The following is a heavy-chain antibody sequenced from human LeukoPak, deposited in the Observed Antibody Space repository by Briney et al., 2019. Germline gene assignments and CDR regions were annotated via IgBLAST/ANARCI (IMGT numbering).Heavy chain of an antibody. V-gene: IGHV3-23*01. CDR2: ISGSGGST. Sequence: TGGSLRLSCAASGFTFSSYAMSWVRQAPGKGLEWVSAISGSGGSTYYADSVKGRFTISRDNSKNTLYLQMNSLRAEDTAVYYCAKEVSGGIAARTFDYWGQGTLVTVSS. CDR3: AKEVSGGIAARTFDY. CDR1: GFTFSSYA. J-gene: IGHJ4*02. D-gene: IGHD6-6*01.